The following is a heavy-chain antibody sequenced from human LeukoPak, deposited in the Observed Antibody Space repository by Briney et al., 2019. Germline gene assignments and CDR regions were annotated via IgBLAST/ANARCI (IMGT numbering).Heavy chain of an antibody. J-gene: IGHJ4*02. CDR3: ARGPSGSDY. CDR1: GYTFTGYY. CDR2: INPDSGGT. V-gene: IGHV1-2*06. D-gene: IGHD3-10*01. Sequence: ASVKVFCKVSGYTFTGYYLHWLRQAPGQGLEWMGRINPDSGGTNYAQKFQGRVTMTRDTSINTAYMDLSSLRSDDTAVYYCARGPSGSDYWGQGTLVTVSS.